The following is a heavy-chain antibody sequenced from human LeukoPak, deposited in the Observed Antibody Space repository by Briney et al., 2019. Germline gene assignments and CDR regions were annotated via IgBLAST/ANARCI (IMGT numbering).Heavy chain of an antibody. CDR2: IYYSGST. Sequence: SEALSLTCTVCGGSISSYYWSWIRQPPGKGLEGIGYIYYSGSTNYNPSVQSRLTISADTSKNQFSLKLSSVTAADTAVSYCARVSGGYSYGPLDYSGQGTLVTVSS. J-gene: IGHJ4*02. CDR3: ARVSGGYSYGPLDY. D-gene: IGHD5-18*01. V-gene: IGHV4-59*01. CDR1: GGSISSYY.